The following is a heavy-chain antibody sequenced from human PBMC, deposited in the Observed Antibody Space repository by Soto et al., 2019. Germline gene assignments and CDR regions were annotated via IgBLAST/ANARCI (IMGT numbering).Heavy chain of an antibody. V-gene: IGHV4-34*01. CDR1: GGSFSGYY. J-gene: IGHJ5*02. D-gene: IGHD6-13*01. CDR3: ARGIIAAAGTRSTRTNANWFDP. Sequence: SETLSLTCAVYGGSFSGYYLSWIRQPPGKGLEWIGEINHSGSTNYNPSLKSRVTISVDTSKNQFSLKLSSVTAADTAVYYCARGIIAAAGTRSTRTNANWFDPWGQGTLVTVPS. CDR2: INHSGST.